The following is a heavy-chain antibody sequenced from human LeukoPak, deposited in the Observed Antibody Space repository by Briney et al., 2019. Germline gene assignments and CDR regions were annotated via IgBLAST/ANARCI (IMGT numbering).Heavy chain of an antibody. Sequence: SLRLSCAASGITLNSYGMHWVRQAPGKGLEWVSVISGSGGITYYADSVKGRFTISRDNSKNTLYLQMNSLRAEDTAVYYCAKADSSTWVTDFWGQGTLVTVSS. CDR3: AKADSSTWVTDF. CDR2: ISGSGGIT. V-gene: IGHV3-23*01. J-gene: IGHJ4*02. D-gene: IGHD6-13*01. CDR1: GITLNSYG.